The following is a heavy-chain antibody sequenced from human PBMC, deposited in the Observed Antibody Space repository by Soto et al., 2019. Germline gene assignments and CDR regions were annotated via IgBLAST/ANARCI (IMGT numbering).Heavy chain of an antibody. CDR1: GGTFGSYA. V-gene: IGHV1-69*01. CDR3: ARSQGSSTSLEIYYYYCYGMDV. J-gene: IGHJ6*02. CDR2: IIPIPGTA. Sequence: QVQLVQSGAEVKKPGSSVKVSCKASGGTFGSYAISWVRQAPGQGLEWMGGIIPIPGTANYAQKFQGRVTIAADESTSTAYMELSRLRSEDTAVYYCARSQGSSTSLEIYYYYCYGMDVWGQGTTVTVSS. D-gene: IGHD2-2*01.